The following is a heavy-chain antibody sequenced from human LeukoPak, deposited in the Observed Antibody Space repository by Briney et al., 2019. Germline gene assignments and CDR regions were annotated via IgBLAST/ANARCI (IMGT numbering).Heavy chain of an antibody. CDR3: AKLNSGSYYAIDY. D-gene: IGHD1-26*01. CDR1: GFTLSSYG. Sequence: GGSLRLSCAASGFTLSSYGMHWVRQAPGKGLEWVAFIRYDGSNKYYADSVKGRFTISRDNSKNTLYLQMNSLRAEDTALYYCAKLNSGSYYAIDYWGQGTLVTVSS. J-gene: IGHJ4*02. V-gene: IGHV3-30*02. CDR2: IRYDGSNK.